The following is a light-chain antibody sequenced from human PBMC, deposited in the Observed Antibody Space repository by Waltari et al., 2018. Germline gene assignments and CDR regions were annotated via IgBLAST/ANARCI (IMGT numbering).Light chain of an antibody. J-gene: IGKJ1*01. Sequence: DIQMTQSPSSLSASVGDGVTITCRASQSISIYLNWYQQKPGKAPKLLIYAASTVQSGVPSRFSGSGSGTEFTLTISSLQPEDFATYYCQKSSSTPPWTFGQGTKVEIK. CDR2: AAS. V-gene: IGKV1-39*01. CDR1: QSISIY. CDR3: QKSSSTPPWT.